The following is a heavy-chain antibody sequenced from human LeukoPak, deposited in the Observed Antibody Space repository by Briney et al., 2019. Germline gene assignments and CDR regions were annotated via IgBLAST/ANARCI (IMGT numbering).Heavy chain of an antibody. V-gene: IGHV1-69*06. CDR2: IIPIFGTA. Sequence: ASVKVSCKASGGTFSSYAISWVRQAPGQGLEWMGGIIPIFGTANYAHKFQGRVTITADKSTSTAYMELSSLRSEDTAVYYCARYFFSGSGSYYSPSVYYYGMDVWGKGTTATVSS. CDR3: ARYFFSGSGSYYSPSVYYYGMDV. D-gene: IGHD3-10*01. J-gene: IGHJ6*04. CDR1: GGTFSSYA.